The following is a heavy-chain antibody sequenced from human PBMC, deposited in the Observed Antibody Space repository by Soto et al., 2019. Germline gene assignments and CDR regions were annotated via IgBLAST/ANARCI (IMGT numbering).Heavy chain of an antibody. J-gene: IGHJ4*02. CDR2: ISGSGDKT. CDR1: GFTFTTYA. V-gene: IGHV3-23*01. CDR3: AKDWAGFCGGVGCFGYFDS. Sequence: GGSLRLSCAASGFTFTTYAMNWVRQAPGKGLEWVSSISGSGDKTFYADSVMGRFTISRDSSTNTLSLQMNSLTAEDTAVYYCAKDWAGFCGGVGCFGYFDSWGQGALVTVSS. D-gene: IGHD2-15*01.